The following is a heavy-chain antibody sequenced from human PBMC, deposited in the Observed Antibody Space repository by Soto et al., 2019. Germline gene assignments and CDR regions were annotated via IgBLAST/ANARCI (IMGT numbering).Heavy chain of an antibody. CDR3: ARDLPSLEVRSYGMDV. V-gene: IGHV1-69*06. D-gene: IGHD3-10*01. J-gene: IGHJ6*02. Sequence: AASVKVSCKVSGGTFSSYRFSWVRQAPGQGLEWMGGITPVFGTPDYAQKFQGRVTVTADRSTNTAYMELSRLTSEDTAVYYCARDLPSLEVRSYGMDVWGQGTTVTVSS. CDR1: GGTFSSYR. CDR2: ITPVFGTP.